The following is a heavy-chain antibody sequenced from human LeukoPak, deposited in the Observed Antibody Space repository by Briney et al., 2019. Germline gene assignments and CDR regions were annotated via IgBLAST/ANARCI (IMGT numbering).Heavy chain of an antibody. V-gene: IGHV7-4-1*02. J-gene: IGHJ5*02. D-gene: IGHD6-6*01. CDR1: GYTFTSYA. CDR2: INTNTGNP. CDR3: ARGSSSPYLRKNWFDP. Sequence: GASVKVFCKASGYTFTSYAMNWVRQAPGQGLEWMGWINTNTGNPTYAQGFTGRFVFSLDTSVSTAYLQISSLKAEDTAVYYCARGSSSPYLRKNWFDPWGQGTLVTVSS.